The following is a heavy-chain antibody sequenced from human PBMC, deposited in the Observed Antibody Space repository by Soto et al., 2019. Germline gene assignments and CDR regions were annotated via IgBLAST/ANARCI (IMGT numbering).Heavy chain of an antibody. CDR2: ITPFNGNT. Sequence: VKVSCKASGYTFTYRYLHWVRQAPGQALEWMGWITPFNGNTNYAQKFQDRVTITRDRSMSTAYMELSSLRSEDTAMYYCARWGDDYGGAFDIWGQGTMVTVSS. D-gene: IGHD4-17*01. V-gene: IGHV1-45*02. CDR1: GYTFTYRY. CDR3: ARWGDDYGGAFDI. J-gene: IGHJ3*02.